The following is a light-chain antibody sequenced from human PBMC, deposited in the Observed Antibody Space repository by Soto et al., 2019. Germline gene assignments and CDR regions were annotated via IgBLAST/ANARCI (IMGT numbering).Light chain of an antibody. Sequence: EIVLTQSPATLSVSPGERATLSCRASQSVIDRSAWYQQKTGQAPRLLIFGASTRATGVPARFSGGGSGTEFTLTISSLQSEDFAVYYCQQYKSWPYTFVQGTKLEIK. CDR1: QSVIDR. CDR2: GAS. J-gene: IGKJ2*01. V-gene: IGKV3-15*01. CDR3: QQYKSWPYT.